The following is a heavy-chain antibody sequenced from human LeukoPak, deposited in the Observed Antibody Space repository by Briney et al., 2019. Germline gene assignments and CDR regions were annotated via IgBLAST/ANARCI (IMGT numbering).Heavy chain of an antibody. D-gene: IGHD2-8*02. CDR3: AKLFTSSTAWYFFEY. CDR1: GFSVASSY. CDR2: IYAGDTT. Sequence: GGSLRLSCEASGFSVASSYMTWVRQAPGQGLEWVSVIYAGDTTLYADSVKSRFTISKDYSNNALHLQMNSLTPEDTAVYFCAKLFTSSTAWYFFEYWGQGTLATVSS. V-gene: IGHV3-53*01. J-gene: IGHJ4*02.